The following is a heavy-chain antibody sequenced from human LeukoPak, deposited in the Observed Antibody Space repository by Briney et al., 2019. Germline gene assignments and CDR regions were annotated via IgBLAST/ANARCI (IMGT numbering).Heavy chain of an antibody. V-gene: IGHV3-9*01. J-gene: IGHJ3*02. CDR2: ISWSSGII. D-gene: IGHD3-3*01. CDR3: AKDTGSPADAITMEDNAFDI. Sequence: TGGSLRLSCAASGFTFSSYGMHWVRQAPGKGLEWVSGISWSSGIIGYADSVKGRFTISRDNAKNSLDLQMESLRAEDTAVYYCAKDTGSPADAITMEDNAFDIWGQGTMVTVSS. CDR1: GFTFSSYG.